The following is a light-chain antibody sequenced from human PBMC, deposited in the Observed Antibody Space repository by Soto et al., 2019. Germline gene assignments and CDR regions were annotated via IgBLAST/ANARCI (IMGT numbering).Light chain of an antibody. CDR1: QSINNW. V-gene: IGKV1-5*03. CDR3: QQYNNYWT. Sequence: DIQMTQSPSTLSASVGDRVTITCRASQSINNWLAWYQQKPGKAPKLLIYKASSLESGVPSRFSGRGSGTEFTLTISSLQPDDFATYYCQQYNNYWTFGQGTKVEIK. CDR2: KAS. J-gene: IGKJ1*01.